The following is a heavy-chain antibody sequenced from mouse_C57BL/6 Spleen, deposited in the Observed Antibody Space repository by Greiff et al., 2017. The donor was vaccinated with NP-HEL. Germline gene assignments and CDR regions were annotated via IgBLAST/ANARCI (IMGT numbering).Heavy chain of an antibody. CDR2: ISSGSSTI. CDR3: ARLTGTAWFAY. V-gene: IGHV5-17*01. CDR1: GFTFSDYG. Sequence: DVHLVESGGGLVKPGGSLKLSCAASGFTFSDYGMHWVRQAPEKGLEWVAYISSGSSTIYYADTVKGRFTISRDNAKNTLFLQMTSLRSEDTAMYYCARLTGTAWFAYWGQGTLVTVSA. D-gene: IGHD4-1*01. J-gene: IGHJ3*01.